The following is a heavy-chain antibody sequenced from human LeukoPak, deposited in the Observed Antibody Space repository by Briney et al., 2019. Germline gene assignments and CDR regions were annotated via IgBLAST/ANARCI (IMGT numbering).Heavy chain of an antibody. Sequence: SETLSLTCTVSGGSISSYYWSWIRQPPGKGLEWIGEINHSGSTNYNPSLKSRVTISVDTSKNQFSLKLSSVTAADTAVYYCARGALNTMVRGVYTFDYWGQGTLVTVSS. CDR3: ARGALNTMVRGVYTFDY. V-gene: IGHV4-34*01. CDR2: INHSGST. CDR1: GGSISSYY. J-gene: IGHJ4*02. D-gene: IGHD3-10*01.